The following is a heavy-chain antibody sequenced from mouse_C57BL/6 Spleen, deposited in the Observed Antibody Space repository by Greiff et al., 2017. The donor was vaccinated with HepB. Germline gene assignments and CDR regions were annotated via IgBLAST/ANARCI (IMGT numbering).Heavy chain of an antibody. V-gene: IGHV1-55*01. D-gene: IGHD1-1*01. Sequence: VQLQQPGAELVKPGASVKMSCKASGYTFTSYWITWVKQRPGQGLEWIGDIYPGSGSTNYNEKFKSKATLTVDTSSSTAYMQLSSLTSEDSAVYDCARHVITTVVAPRFAYWGQGTLVTVSA. J-gene: IGHJ3*01. CDR1: GYTFTSYW. CDR2: IYPGSGST. CDR3: ARHVITTVVAPRFAY.